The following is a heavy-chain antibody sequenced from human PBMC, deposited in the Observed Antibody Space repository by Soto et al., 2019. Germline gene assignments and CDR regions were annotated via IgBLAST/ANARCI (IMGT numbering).Heavy chain of an antibody. V-gene: IGHV1-24*01. CDR3: ARAGPLRRGDRSGSIN. CDR2: FDPEDVET. J-gene: IGHJ4*02. CDR1: GYTLTELS. D-gene: IGHD2-15*01. Sequence: ASVKVSCEVSGYTLTELSMHWVRQAPGKGLEWMGGFDPEDVETIYAQKFQTRVTMTEDTATDTAYMELSSLRSEDTAVYYCARAGPLRRGDRSGSINWGRGPLVTVCS.